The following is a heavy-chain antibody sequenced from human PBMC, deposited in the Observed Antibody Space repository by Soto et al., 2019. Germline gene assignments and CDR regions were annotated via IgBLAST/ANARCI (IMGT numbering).Heavy chain of an antibody. CDR1: GFTFSSYS. Sequence: PGGSLRLSCAASGFTFSSYSMNWVRQAPGKGLEWVSYISSSSSTINYADTVKGRFTITRDNAKNSLYLQMNSLRADDTAVYYCASLAVAGGYDYWGQGTLVTVSS. D-gene: IGHD6-19*01. J-gene: IGHJ4*02. V-gene: IGHV3-48*01. CDR3: ASLAVAGGYDY. CDR2: ISSSSSTI.